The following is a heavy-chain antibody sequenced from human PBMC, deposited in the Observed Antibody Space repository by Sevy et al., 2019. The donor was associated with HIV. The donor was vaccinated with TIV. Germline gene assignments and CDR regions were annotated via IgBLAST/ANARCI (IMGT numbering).Heavy chain of an antibody. D-gene: IGHD4-17*01. CDR1: GFSFTTFA. J-gene: IGHJ4*02. CDR3: AKALVRVFYGDSIFFDY. V-gene: IGHV3-23*01. CDR2: IGGSGGTT. Sequence: GGSLGSSVPPSGFSFTTFAMSWVRRPPGKGWRGALAIGGSGGTTFNADSVKGRFIISRDNSKNTLYLQMSSLRAEDTAVYYCAKALVRVFYGDSIFFDYWGQGTLVTVSS.